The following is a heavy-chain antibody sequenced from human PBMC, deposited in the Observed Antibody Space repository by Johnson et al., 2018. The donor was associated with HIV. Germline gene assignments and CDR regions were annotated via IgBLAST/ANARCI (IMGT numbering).Heavy chain of an antibody. CDR2: IKSKTDGGTT. CDR1: GFTFSNAW. D-gene: IGHD3-9*01. CDR3: TKEFYDVLGGGYDAFDI. J-gene: IGHJ3*02. V-gene: IGHV3-15*01. Sequence: VQLVESGGGLVKPGGSLILSCAASGFTFSNAWMSWVRQAPGKGLEWVGRIKSKTDGGTTDYAAPVKGRFTISRDDSKNTLYLQMNSLKTEDTAVYYCTKEFYDVLGGGYDAFDIWGQGTMVTVSS.